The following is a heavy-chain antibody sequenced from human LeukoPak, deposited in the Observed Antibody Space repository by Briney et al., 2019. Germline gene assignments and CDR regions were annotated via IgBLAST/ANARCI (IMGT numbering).Heavy chain of an antibody. CDR2: INPNSGGT. Sequence: ASVKVSCKASGYTFTGYYMHWVRQAPGQGLEWMGWINPNSGGTNYAQKLQGRVTMTTDTSTSTAYMELRSLRSDDTAVYYCARVYGHGDYLDYWGQGTLVTVSS. CDR3: ARVYGHGDYLDY. D-gene: IGHD4-17*01. J-gene: IGHJ4*02. CDR1: GYTFTGYY. V-gene: IGHV1-2*02.